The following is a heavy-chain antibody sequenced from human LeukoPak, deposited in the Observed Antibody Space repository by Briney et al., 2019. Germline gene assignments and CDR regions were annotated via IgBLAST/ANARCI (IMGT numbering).Heavy chain of an antibody. CDR2: IISSISYI. D-gene: IGHD2-21*02. J-gene: IGHJ3*02. Sequence: PGGSLRLSCAASGFTFSSYAMSWVRQAPGKGLEWVSSIISSISYIYYADSVKGRFTISRDNAKNSLYLQMNSLRAEDTAVYYCARKGGGDVNAFDIWGQGTMVTVSS. CDR3: ARKGGGDVNAFDI. V-gene: IGHV3-21*01. CDR1: GFTFSSYA.